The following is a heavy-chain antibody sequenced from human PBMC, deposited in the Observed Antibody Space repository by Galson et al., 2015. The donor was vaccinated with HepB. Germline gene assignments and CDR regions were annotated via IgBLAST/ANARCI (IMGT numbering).Heavy chain of an antibody. J-gene: IGHJ4*02. CDR2: ISSSGDTM. Sequence: SLRLSCAASGFTFSTYSMNWVRQAPGKGLEWVSYISSSGDTMYYADSVKGRFTISRDNAKNSLFLQMNSLRDDDAAVYYCARGGLLWTAPGTRLGYWGQGTLVTVSS. CDR3: ARGGLLWTAPGTRLGY. CDR1: GFTFSTYS. D-gene: IGHD6-13*01. V-gene: IGHV3-48*02.